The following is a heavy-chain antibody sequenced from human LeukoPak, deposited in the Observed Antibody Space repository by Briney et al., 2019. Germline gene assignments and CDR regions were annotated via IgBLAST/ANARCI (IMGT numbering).Heavy chain of an antibody. CDR1: GDSISSRASF. V-gene: IGHV4-39*01. Sequence: PSETLSLTCTVSGDSISSRASFWGWVRQPPGRGVEWIGSIRYSGPTYYNPSLKSRVTIPADPSKNQFSLKLSSVTAAETAVCYCVRHEEEDGYNAKTFDYWGQGTLVTVFS. CDR3: VRHEEEDGYNAKTFDY. D-gene: IGHD5-24*01. CDR2: IRYSGPT. J-gene: IGHJ4*02.